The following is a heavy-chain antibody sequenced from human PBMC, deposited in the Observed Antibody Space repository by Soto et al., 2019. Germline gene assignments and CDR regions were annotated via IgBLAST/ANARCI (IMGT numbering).Heavy chain of an antibody. J-gene: IGHJ4*02. CDR3: TTQTDYSGYDPYDY. V-gene: IGHV3-15*07. D-gene: IGHD5-12*01. CDR2: IKSKTDGGTT. Sequence: EVQLVESGGGLVKPGGSLRLSCAASGFTFSNAWMNWVRQAPGKGLEWVGRIKSKTDGGTTDYAAPVKGRFTISRDDSTNTLYLQMNSLKTEDTAVYYCTTQTDYSGYDPYDYWGQGTLVTVSS. CDR1: GFTFSNAW.